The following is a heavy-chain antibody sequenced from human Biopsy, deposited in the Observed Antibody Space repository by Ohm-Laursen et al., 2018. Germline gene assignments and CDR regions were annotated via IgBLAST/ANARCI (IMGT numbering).Heavy chain of an antibody. CDR2: VSYTGST. Sequence: SDTLSLTCTVSGDSISTYYWSWIRQPPGKGLQRVGYVSYTGSTDYNPSLQSRVTISVEPSKNHISLRLRSVTTADTAIYYCARDRGYCSNRTVPGYFDPWGRGTLVTVSS. D-gene: IGHD2-8*01. CDR1: GDSISTYY. J-gene: IGHJ2*01. CDR3: ARDRGYCSNRTVPGYFDP. V-gene: IGHV4-59*01.